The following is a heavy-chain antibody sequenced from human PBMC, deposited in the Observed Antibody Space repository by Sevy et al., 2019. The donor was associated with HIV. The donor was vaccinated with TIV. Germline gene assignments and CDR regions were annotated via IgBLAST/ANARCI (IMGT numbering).Heavy chain of an antibody. V-gene: IGHV1-18*01. CDR3: ARDVTVAGTSKSYYYYGMDV. D-gene: IGHD6-19*01. CDR2: ISAYNGNT. J-gene: IGHJ6*02. CDR1: GYTFTGYG. Sequence: ASVKVSCKASGYTFTGYGISWVRQAPGQGLEWMGWISAYNGNTNYAQKLQGRVTMTTDTSTSTAYMELRSLRSDDTAVYYCARDVTVAGTSKSYYYYGMDVWGQGTTVTVSS.